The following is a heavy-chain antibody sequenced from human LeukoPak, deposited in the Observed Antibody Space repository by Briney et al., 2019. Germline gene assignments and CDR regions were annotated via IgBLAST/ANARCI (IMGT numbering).Heavy chain of an antibody. Sequence: ASVKVSCKASGYTFTGYYMHWVRQAPGQGLEWMGWINPNSGGTNYAQKFQGRVTMTRDTSISTAYMELSRLRSDDTAVYYCAADYDILTGYYTSLGYWGQGTLVTVSS. D-gene: IGHD3-9*01. CDR2: INPNSGGT. V-gene: IGHV1-2*02. CDR3: AADYDILTGYYTSLGY. J-gene: IGHJ4*02. CDR1: GYTFTGYY.